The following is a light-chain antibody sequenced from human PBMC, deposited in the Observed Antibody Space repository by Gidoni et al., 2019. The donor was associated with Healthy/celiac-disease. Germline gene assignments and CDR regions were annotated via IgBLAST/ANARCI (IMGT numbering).Light chain of an antibody. CDR1: QSLVYSDGNTY. V-gene: IGKV2-30*01. CDR2: KVS. J-gene: IGKJ5*01. CDR3: MQGTHWPPDT. Sequence: DAVMTQSPLSLPVTLGQPASISCRSSQSLVYSDGNTYLNWFQQRPGQSPRRLIYKVSNRDSGVPDRVSGSGSGTDFTLKISRVEAEDVGVYYCMQGTHWPPDTFGQGTRLEIK.